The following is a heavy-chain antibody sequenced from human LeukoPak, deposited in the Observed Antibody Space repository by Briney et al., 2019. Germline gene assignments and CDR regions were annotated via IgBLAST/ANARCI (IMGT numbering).Heavy chain of an antibody. CDR3: AKDPVNHCASSVCYGLQS. CDR2: IRYDDSE. CDR1: GFRLTEYG. J-gene: IGHJ5*02. D-gene: IGHD3-22*01. Sequence: QTGGSLRLSCAASGFRLTEYGIHWVRQAPGKGLEWLSFIRYDDSEYYADSVKGRFTISRDNSKNTLFLQMHSLRSEATAVYYCAKDPVNHCASSVCYGLQSWGQGTLVIVSS. V-gene: IGHV3-30*02.